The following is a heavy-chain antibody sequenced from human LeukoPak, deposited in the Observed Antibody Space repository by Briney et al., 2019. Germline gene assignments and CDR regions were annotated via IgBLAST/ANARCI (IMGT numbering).Heavy chain of an antibody. V-gene: IGHV3-30*04. CDR2: ISYDGSNK. CDR3: ARDRDTMIVVVTPDY. CDR1: GFTFSSYA. Sequence: GRSLRLSCAASGFTFSSYAMHWVRQAPGKGLEWVAVISYDGSNKYYADSVKGRFTISRDNSKNTLYLQMNSLRAEDTAVYYCARDRDTMIVVVTPDYWGQGTLVTVSS. D-gene: IGHD3-22*01. J-gene: IGHJ4*02.